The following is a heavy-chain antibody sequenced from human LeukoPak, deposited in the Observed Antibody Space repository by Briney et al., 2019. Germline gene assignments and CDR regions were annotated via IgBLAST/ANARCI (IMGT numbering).Heavy chain of an antibody. CDR3: ARVGGHCTSTSCPPPDY. J-gene: IGHJ4*02. V-gene: IGHV3-30-3*01. D-gene: IGHD2-2*01. CDR2: ISYDGSNK. CDR1: GFTFSSYA. Sequence: PGGSLRLSCAASGFTFSSYAMHWVRQAPGKGLEWVAVISYDGSNKYYADSVKGRFTISRDNAKSSVFLQMNSLRAEDTAVYYCARVGGHCTSTSCPPPDYWGQGTLVTVSS.